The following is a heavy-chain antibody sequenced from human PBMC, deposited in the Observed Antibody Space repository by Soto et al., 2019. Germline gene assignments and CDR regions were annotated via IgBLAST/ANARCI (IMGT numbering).Heavy chain of an antibody. D-gene: IGHD3-10*01. CDR1: GGAFNGYY. J-gene: IGHJ4*02. Sequence: QVHLQQWGAGLLKPSETLSLTCAVNGGAFNGYYWTWIRQPPGKGLEWIGEINHSGTVDYNPSLKSRVTVSIETSKKQFSLTLTSVTAADTAVYYCARAGAALVRGSIGGFDYWGQGTLVTVSS. V-gene: IGHV4-34*01. CDR2: INHSGTV. CDR3: ARAGAALVRGSIGGFDY.